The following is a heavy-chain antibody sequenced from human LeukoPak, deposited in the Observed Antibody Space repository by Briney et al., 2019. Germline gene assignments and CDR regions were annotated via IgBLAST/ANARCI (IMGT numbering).Heavy chain of an antibody. CDR3: AKGGIYYYDISGYFFDY. J-gene: IGHJ4*02. D-gene: IGHD3-22*01. CDR1: GFPFSGYA. CDR2: ISGSGGST. Sequence: GGSLRLSCGASGFPFSGYAMSWVRQAPGKGLEWVSGISGSGGSTYYAESVKGRFTISRDISNNTLYLQMNSLRAEDTAVYYCAKGGIYYYDISGYFFDYWGQGTLVTVSS. V-gene: IGHV3-23*01.